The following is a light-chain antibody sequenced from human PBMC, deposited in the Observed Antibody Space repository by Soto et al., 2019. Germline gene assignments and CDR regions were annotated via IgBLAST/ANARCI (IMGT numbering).Light chain of an antibody. J-gene: IGKJ4*01. CDR2: AAS. Sequence: DIQMTQSPCSLSASVGDRVTITCRASLPISNYLAWYQQKPGKIPNLLIYAASTLQAGVPSRFSGSGSGTDFTHNISRLQSEDVEAYYRQKYNSAPLTFGRGTNVDSK. CDR3: QKYNSAPLT. V-gene: IGKV1-27*01. CDR1: LPISNY.